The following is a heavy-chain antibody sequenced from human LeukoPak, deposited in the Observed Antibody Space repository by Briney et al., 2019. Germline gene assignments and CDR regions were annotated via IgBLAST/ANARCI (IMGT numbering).Heavy chain of an antibody. Sequence: RGESLKISCKGSGYSFSDYWIGWVRQMPGKGLELMGIIYPGDSDTRYRLSFQGQVTISADKSISTAYLQWSSLKAPDTAMYYCARLHGDYAYFQPWGQGTLVTVSS. CDR1: GYSFSDYW. V-gene: IGHV5-51*01. D-gene: IGHD4-17*01. J-gene: IGHJ1*01. CDR2: IYPGDSDT. CDR3: ARLHGDYAYFQP.